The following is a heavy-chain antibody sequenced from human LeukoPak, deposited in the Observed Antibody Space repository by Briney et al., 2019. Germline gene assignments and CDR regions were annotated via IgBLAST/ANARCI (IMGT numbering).Heavy chain of an antibody. CDR3: ARGGYYGSGNDFRFDP. Sequence: SETLSLTCTVSGGSISSSIYYWSWIRQPPGKGLEWIGYIYYSGSTNYKPSLKSRVTISVDTSKNQFSLKLSSVTAADTAVYYCARGGYYGSGNDFRFDPWGQGTLVTVSS. CDR1: GGSISSSIYY. V-gene: IGHV4-61*01. J-gene: IGHJ5*02. CDR2: IYYSGST. D-gene: IGHD3-10*01.